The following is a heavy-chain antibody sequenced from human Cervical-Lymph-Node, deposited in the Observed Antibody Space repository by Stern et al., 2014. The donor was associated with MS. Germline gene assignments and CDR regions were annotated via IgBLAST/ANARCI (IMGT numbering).Heavy chain of an antibody. CDR1: GFTFNNAW. Sequence: EVQLVESGGGLVKPGGSLRLPCAASGFTFNNAWMHWVRQAPGKGLEWVGRVKSNTDGGTTDYAAPVKNRFTISRDDSKNTVYLQMNSLKIEDTAVYYCTTENRGYNFVFNKPRYYFESWGQGTLVTVSS. V-gene: IGHV3-15*01. CDR3: TTENRGYNFVFNKPRYYFES. CDR2: VKSNTDGGTT. J-gene: IGHJ4*02. D-gene: IGHD5-18*01.